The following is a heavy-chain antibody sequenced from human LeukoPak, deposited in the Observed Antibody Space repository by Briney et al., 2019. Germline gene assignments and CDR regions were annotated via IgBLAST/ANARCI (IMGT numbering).Heavy chain of an antibody. CDR3: ARADYYFDY. Sequence: SETLSLTCTVSGGSITSGDYYWGWIRQPPGKGLEWIGYIDDSGSTYYNPSLKSRVTISVDTSKNQFSLKLSSGAAADTAVYYCARADYYFDYWRQGTLVPVS. J-gene: IGHJ4*02. CDR2: IDDSGST. CDR1: GGSITSGDYY. V-gene: IGHV4-30-4*01.